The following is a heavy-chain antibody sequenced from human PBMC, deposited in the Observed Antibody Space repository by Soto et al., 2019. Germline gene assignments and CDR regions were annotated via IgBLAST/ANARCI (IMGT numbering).Heavy chain of an antibody. CDR1: GFTFSSYG. CDR2: IWYDGSNK. V-gene: IGHV3-33*01. CDR3: ARENLNYYDSSAPDY. D-gene: IGHD3-22*01. Sequence: GGSLRLSCAASGFTFSSYGMHWVRQAPGKGLEWVAVIWYDGSNKYYADSVKGRFTISRDNSKNTLYLQMNSLRAEDTAVYYCARENLNYYDSSAPDYWGQGTLVTVSS. J-gene: IGHJ4*02.